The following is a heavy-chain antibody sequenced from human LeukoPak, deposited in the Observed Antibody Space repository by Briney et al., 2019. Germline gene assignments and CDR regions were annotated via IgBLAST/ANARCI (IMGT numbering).Heavy chain of an antibody. J-gene: IGHJ4*02. CDR2: IYSGGST. D-gene: IGHD1-26*01. Sequence: PGGSLRLSCAASGFTVSSNHMSWVRQAPGKGLEWVSLIYSGGSTYYADSVKGRFTISRDNSKNTLYLQMNSLRAGDTAVYYCATDGSYGFDYWGQGTLVTVSS. CDR1: GFTVSSNH. CDR3: ATDGSYGFDY. V-gene: IGHV3-53*01.